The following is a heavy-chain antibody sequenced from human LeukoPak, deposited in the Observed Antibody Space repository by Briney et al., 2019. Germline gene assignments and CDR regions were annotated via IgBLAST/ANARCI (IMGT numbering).Heavy chain of an antibody. D-gene: IGHD5-18*01. CDR2: IKQDGSEK. J-gene: IGHJ4*02. V-gene: IGHV3-7*01. CDR1: GFTFSSYW. Sequence: GGSLRLSCAASGFTFSSYWMIWVRQAPGKGLEWVANIKQDGSEKYYVDSVKGRFTISRDNAKKSLYLQMNSLRAADTAVYYCANRGVYTAHDYWGQGTLVTVSS. CDR3: ANRGVYTAHDY.